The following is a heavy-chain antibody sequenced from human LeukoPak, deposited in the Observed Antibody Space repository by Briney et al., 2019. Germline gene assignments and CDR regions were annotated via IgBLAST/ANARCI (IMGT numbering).Heavy chain of an antibody. CDR2: INPNSGGT. CDR3: ARENGGSYGYYFDY. V-gene: IGHV1-2*02. CDR1: GYTFTCYY. D-gene: IGHD1-26*01. Sequence: ASVKDSFQASGYTFTCYYMHWVRPAPGQGLEWMGWINPNSGGTNYAQKFQGRVTMTRDTSISTAYMELSRLRSDDPAVYYCARENGGSYGYYFDYWGQGTLVTVSS. J-gene: IGHJ4*02.